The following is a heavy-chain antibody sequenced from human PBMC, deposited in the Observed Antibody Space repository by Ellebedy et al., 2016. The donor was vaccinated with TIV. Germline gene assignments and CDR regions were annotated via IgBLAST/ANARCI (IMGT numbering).Heavy chain of an antibody. J-gene: IGHJ4*02. CDR1: GFTFSSYG. Sequence: PGGSLRLSCAASGFTFSSYGMHWVRQAPGKGLEWVAVISYDGSNKYYADSVKGRFTISRDNSKNTLYLQMNSLRAEDTAVYYCAKDSTDITMIVVVILDYWGQGTLVTVSS. CDR3: AKDSTDITMIVVVILDY. D-gene: IGHD3-22*01. CDR2: ISYDGSNK. V-gene: IGHV3-30*18.